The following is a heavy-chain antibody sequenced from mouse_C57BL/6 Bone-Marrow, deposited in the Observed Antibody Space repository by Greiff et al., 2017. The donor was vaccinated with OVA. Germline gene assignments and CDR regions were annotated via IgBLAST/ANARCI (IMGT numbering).Heavy chain of an antibody. J-gene: IGHJ2*01. CDR2: IYPGSGST. D-gene: IGHD2-3*01. V-gene: IGHV1-55*01. CDR3: ARSLYDGYYVDY. CDR1: GYTFTSYW. Sequence: QVHVKQSGAELVKPGASVKMSCKASGYTFTSYWITWVKQRPGQGLEWIGDIYPGSGSTNYNEKFKSKATLTVDTSSSTAYMQLSSLTSEDSAVYYCARSLYDGYYVDYWGQGTTLTVSS.